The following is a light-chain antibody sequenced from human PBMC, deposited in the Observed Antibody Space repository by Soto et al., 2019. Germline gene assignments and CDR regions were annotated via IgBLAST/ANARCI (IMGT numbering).Light chain of an antibody. CDR2: LGS. J-gene: IGKJ4*01. Sequence: DVVMTQSPLSLSVTPGEPASISCRSSQSLLHRNGYNYLDWYLQKPGQSPQLLIYLGSNRAPGVPERFSGSGSGTAFTLKISRVEAEDVGAYYCLHGLQTPITFGGGTKVEIK. CDR3: LHGLQTPIT. CDR1: QSLLHRNGYNY. V-gene: IGKV2-28*01.